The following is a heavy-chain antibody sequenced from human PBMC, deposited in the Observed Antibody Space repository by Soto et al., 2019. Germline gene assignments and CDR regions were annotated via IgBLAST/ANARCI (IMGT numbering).Heavy chain of an antibody. D-gene: IGHD1-1*01. J-gene: IGHJ4*02. V-gene: IGHV1-18*01. CDR3: ARGRYGDY. CDR1: GYAFTTYG. Sequence: QVHLVQSGAEVKKPGASVKVSCKGSGYAFTTYGITWVRQAPGQGLEWMGWISAHNGNTNYAQKLQGRVTVTRDTSTSTAYMVLMSLRSDDTAVYYCARGRYGDYWGQAALVTVSS. CDR2: ISAHNGNT.